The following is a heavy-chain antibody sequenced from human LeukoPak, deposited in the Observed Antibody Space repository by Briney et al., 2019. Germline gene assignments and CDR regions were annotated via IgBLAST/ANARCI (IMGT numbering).Heavy chain of an antibody. CDR3: ARGAEYCSSTSCFNYCYYMDV. CDR1: GGSFSGYN. CDR2: INKSESS. Sequence: PSETLSLTCAVSGGSFSGYNWSWIRHTPGKGLGCIGEINKSESSNYNPSLKSRVTISVDTSKNQFSLKLSSVTAADTAVYYCARGAEYCSSTSCFNYCYYMDVWGKGTTVTVSS. V-gene: IGHV4-34*01. J-gene: IGHJ6*03. D-gene: IGHD2-2*01.